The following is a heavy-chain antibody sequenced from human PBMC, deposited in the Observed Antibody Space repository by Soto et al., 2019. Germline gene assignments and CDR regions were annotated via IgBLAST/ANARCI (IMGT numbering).Heavy chain of an antibody. J-gene: IGHJ4*02. V-gene: IGHV2-5*02. Sequence: QITLKESGPTLVKPTQTVTLTCTFSGFSLSTSGAGVGWIRQTPPKALEWLAVVYWDDDKRYSPSLKSRLTITKDTSKNQVVLKMTNMDPVDTATYYCAYRLYAGWLTGSYYDYWGPGTLVTVSS. CDR1: GFSLSTSGAG. CDR2: VYWDDDK. CDR3: AYRLYAGWLTGSYYDY. D-gene: IGHD7-27*01.